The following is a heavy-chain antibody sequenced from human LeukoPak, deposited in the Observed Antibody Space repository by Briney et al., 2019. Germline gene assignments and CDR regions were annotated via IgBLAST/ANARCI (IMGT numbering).Heavy chain of an antibody. CDR3: ARHPGDYCDYMDV. CDR1: GGSFSGYY. CDR2: INHSGST. J-gene: IGHJ6*03. V-gene: IGHV4-34*01. Sequence: SETLSLTCAVSGGSFSGYYWSWIRQPPGKGLEWIGEINHSGSTNYNPSLKSRVTISVDTSKNQFSLKLSSVTAADTAVYYCARHPGDYCDYMDVWGKGTTVTVSS. D-gene: IGHD3-10*01.